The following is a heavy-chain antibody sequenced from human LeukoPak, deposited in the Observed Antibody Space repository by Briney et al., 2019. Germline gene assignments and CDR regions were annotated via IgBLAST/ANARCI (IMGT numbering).Heavy chain of an antibody. CDR1: GFTFSTFW. CDR2: IKADGSVK. CDR3: VRDSDYQRISTDRYAHYDALDF. D-gene: IGHD3-16*01. V-gene: IGHV3-7*01. J-gene: IGHJ3*01. Sequence: GGSLRLSCAASGFTFSTFWMSWVCQAPGKGLEWVAHIKADGSVKHYIDSMEGRFSISRDNARSSLYLQMNSLRAEDTAVYYCVRDSDYQRISTDRYAHYDALDFWGHGTMVTVSS.